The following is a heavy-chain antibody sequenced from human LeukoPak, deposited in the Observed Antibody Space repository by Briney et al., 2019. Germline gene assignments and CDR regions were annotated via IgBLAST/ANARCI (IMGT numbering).Heavy chain of an antibody. D-gene: IGHD3-3*01. Sequence: SVKVSCKASGGTFSSYAISWVRQAPGQGLEWMGGIIPIFGTPNYAQKFQGRVTITADESTSTAYMELSSLRSEDTAVYYCARSRITIFGVVQEYNWFDPWGQGTLVTVSS. CDR3: ARSRITIFGVVQEYNWFDP. J-gene: IGHJ5*02. CDR2: IIPIFGTP. CDR1: GGTFSSYA. V-gene: IGHV1-69*13.